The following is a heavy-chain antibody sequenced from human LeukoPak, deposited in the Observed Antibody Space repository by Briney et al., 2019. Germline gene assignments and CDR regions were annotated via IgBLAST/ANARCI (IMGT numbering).Heavy chain of an antibody. J-gene: IGHJ4*02. V-gene: IGHV3-23*01. CDR3: AKDDQYYYDSSGNIDY. CDR2: ISGSGGST. Sequence: GGSLRLSCAASGFIVSYNYMNWVRQAPGKGLEWVSAISGSGGSTYYADSVKGRFTISRDNSKNTLYLQMNSLRAEDTAVYYCAKDDQYYYDSSGNIDYWGQGTLVTVSS. CDR1: GFIVSYNY. D-gene: IGHD3-22*01.